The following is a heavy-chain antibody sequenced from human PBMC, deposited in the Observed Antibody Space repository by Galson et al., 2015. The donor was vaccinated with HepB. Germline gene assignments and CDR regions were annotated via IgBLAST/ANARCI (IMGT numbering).Heavy chain of an antibody. V-gene: IGHV3-30*18. J-gene: IGHJ4*02. CDR3: AKDPYLYRALAGPMAGFDY. CDR1: GVTFSNYG. Sequence: SLRLSCAASGVTFSNYGFHWVRQAPGKGLEWVTVISYDGRNKYYADSVKGRFTISRDNSKNMVYLQMNSLRAEDTALYYCAKDPYLYRALAGPMAGFDYWCQATLLTVSS. D-gene: IGHD6-19*01. CDR2: ISYDGRNK.